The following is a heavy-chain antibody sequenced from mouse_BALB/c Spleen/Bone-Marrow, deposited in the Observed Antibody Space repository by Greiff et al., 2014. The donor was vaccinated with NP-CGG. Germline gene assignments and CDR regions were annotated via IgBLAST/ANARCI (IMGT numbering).Heavy chain of an antibody. Sequence: VQLQQSGPGLVKPSQSLSLTCTVTGYSITSDYAWNWIRPFPGNKLEWMGYINYSGSSSYNPSLKSRISITRDTSKNQFFLQLNSVTTEDTATYYCASQNWAWFTYWGQGTLVTVSA. CDR2: INYSGSS. CDR1: GYSITSDYA. J-gene: IGHJ3*01. V-gene: IGHV3-2*02. D-gene: IGHD4-1*01. CDR3: ASQNWAWFTY.